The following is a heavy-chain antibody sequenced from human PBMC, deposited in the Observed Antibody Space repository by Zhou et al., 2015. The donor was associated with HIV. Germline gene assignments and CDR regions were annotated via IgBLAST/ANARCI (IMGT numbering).Heavy chain of an antibody. J-gene: IGHJ4*02. D-gene: IGHD4-23*01. Sequence: QVQLVQSGAEVKKPGASVKVSCKASGYTFTSYYMHWVRQAPGQGLEWMGIINPSGGSTSYAQKFQGRVTMTRDTSTSTVYMELSSLRSEDTAVYYCAREGVYGGNSGNYFDYWGQGTLVTVSS. CDR3: AREGVYGGNSGNYFDY. CDR2: INPSGGST. CDR1: GYTFTSYY. V-gene: IGHV1-46*01.